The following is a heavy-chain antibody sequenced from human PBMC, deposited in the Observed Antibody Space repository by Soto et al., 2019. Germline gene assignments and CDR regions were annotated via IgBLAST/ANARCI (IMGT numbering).Heavy chain of an antibody. CDR1: GFSLTTTAEG. D-gene: IGHD2-2*01. CDR2: IYWDDDE. CDR3: AHGSCSRADCDPKAYFDY. V-gene: IGHV2-5*02. J-gene: IGHJ4*02. Sequence: QITLKESGPTLVKPTQTLTLTCTFSGFSLTTTAEGVGWIRQPPGKALEWLALIYWDDDERYSPSLKSRLTITKDTSKNQVVLTMTTVDPGDTATYYCAHGSCSRADCDPKAYFDYWGQGILVTVSS.